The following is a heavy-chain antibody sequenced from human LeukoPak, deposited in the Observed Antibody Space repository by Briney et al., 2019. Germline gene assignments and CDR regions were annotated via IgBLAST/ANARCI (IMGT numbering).Heavy chain of an antibody. J-gene: IGHJ4*02. CDR3: ARQYCSGGSCYFDY. CDR1: GFTFSSYA. Sequence: GGSLRLSCAASGFTFSSYAMSWVRQAPGKGLEWVSAISGSGGSTYYADSVKGRFTFSRDNSKNTLYLQMNSLRAEDTAVYYCARQYCSGGSCYFDYWGQGTLVTVSS. CDR2: ISGSGGST. V-gene: IGHV3-23*01. D-gene: IGHD2-15*01.